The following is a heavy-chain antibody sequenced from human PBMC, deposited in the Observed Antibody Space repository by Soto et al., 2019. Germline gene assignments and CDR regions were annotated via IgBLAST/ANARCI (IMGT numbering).Heavy chain of an antibody. CDR2: ISAYNGNT. Sequence: QGQLVQSGAEVKKPGASVKVSCKASGYTFTKYGISWVRQAPGQGLEWMGWISAYNGNTNYAQKLQGRVTMTTDTSTSTAYMELRSLTSDETAVYYCAISFTSSNWSYGMDVWGQGTTVTVSS. CDR1: GYTFTKYG. D-gene: IGHD1-1*01. CDR3: AISFTSSNWSYGMDV. V-gene: IGHV1-18*01. J-gene: IGHJ6*02.